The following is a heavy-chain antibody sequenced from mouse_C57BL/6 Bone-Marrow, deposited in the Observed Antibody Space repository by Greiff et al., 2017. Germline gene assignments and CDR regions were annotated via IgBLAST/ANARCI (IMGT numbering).Heavy chain of an antibody. CDR2: IYPGDGDT. Sequence: QVQLKQSGPELVKPGASVKISCKASGYAFSSSWMNWVKQRPGKGLEWIGRIYPGDGDTNYNGKFKGKATLTADKSSSTAYMQLSSLTSEDSAVYFCARGDYDECPYFDYWGQGTTLTVSS. J-gene: IGHJ2*01. V-gene: IGHV1-82*01. D-gene: IGHD2-4*01. CDR3: ARGDYDECPYFDY. CDR1: GYAFSSSW.